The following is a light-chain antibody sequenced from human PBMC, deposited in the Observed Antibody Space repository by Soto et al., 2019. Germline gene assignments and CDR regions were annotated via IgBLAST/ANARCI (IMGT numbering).Light chain of an antibody. CDR2: DVS. CDR1: SGDIGGFDY. J-gene: IGLJ1*01. V-gene: IGLV2-14*03. Sequence: QSALTQPASMSGSPGQSITISCTGTSGDIGGFDYVSWYQLHPGKAPKLIIYDVSDRPSGVSNRFSGSKSGNTASLTISGLQAEDEADYYCSSYTTRSTPVFGTGTKLTVL. CDR3: SSYTTRSTPV.